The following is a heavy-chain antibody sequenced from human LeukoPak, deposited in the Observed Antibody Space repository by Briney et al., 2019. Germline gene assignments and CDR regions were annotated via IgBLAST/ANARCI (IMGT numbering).Heavy chain of an antibody. J-gene: IGHJ4*02. V-gene: IGHV3-30*02. Sequence: GGSLRLSCAASGFTFSSYGMHWVRQALGKGLEWVAFIRYDGSNKYYADSVKGRFTISRDNSKNTLYLQMNSLRAEDTAVYYCAKVYCSSTSCPHNLDYWGQGTLVTVSS. D-gene: IGHD2-2*01. CDR3: AKVYCSSTSCPHNLDY. CDR1: GFTFSSYG. CDR2: IRYDGSNK.